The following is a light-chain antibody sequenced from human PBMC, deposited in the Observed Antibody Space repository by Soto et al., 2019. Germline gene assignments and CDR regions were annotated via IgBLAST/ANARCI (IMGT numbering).Light chain of an antibody. CDR3: AAWDDSLNGYV. V-gene: IGLV1-44*01. Sequence: QSVLTQPPSASGTPGQRVTISCSGSSSNIGSNTANWYQQLPGTAPKLLIYSNNQRPSGFPDRFSGSKSGTSASLAIRGLQSEDEADYYCAAWDDSLNGYVFGSGTKVTVL. CDR2: SNN. J-gene: IGLJ1*01. CDR1: SSNIGSNT.